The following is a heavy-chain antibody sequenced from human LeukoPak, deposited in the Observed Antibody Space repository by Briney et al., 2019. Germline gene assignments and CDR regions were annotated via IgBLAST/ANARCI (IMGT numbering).Heavy chain of an antibody. V-gene: IGHV1-69*06. J-gene: IGHJ4*02. Sequence: GASVKVSCKASGGTFISYATSWVRQAPGQGLEWMGGIIPIFGTANYAQKFQGRVTITADKSTSTAYMELSSLRSEDTAVYYCARSQSDCSGGSCPQSSFDYWGQGTLVTVSS. D-gene: IGHD2-15*01. CDR1: GGTFISYA. CDR2: IIPIFGTA. CDR3: ARSQSDCSGGSCPQSSFDY.